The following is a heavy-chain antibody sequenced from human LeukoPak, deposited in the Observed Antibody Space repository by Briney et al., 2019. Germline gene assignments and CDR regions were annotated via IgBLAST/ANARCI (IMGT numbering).Heavy chain of an antibody. Sequence: PGGSLRLSCEASGFNFTTAAMSWVRQAPGKGLEWVSLIGSSGGSTYYADSVKGRFTISRDNFNHTLSLQMNSLRVEDTAIYYCVKDIQLSTWGLGTMVTVSS. V-gene: IGHV3-23*01. J-gene: IGHJ3*01. D-gene: IGHD5-24*01. CDR3: VKDIQLST. CDR1: GFNFTTAA. CDR2: IGSSGGST.